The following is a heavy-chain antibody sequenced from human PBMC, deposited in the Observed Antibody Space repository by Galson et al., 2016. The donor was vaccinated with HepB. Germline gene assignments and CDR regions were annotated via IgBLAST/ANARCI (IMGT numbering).Heavy chain of an antibody. Sequence: SETLSLTCTVSGASISNYFWSWIRQPAGKGLEWIGRVHSSGSANYNPSLINRVTMSVNTSNNHFSLKLDSVTAADTAMYYCAREEMLPEDWGQGTLVIVSS. CDR1: GASISNYF. CDR2: VHSSGSA. CDR3: AREEMLPED. J-gene: IGHJ4*02. D-gene: IGHD1-14*01. V-gene: IGHV4-4*07.